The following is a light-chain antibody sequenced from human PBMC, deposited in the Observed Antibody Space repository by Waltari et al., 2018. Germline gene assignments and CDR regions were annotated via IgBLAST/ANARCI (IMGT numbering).Light chain of an antibody. CDR3: QQYNTFPVT. J-gene: IGKJ5*01. V-gene: IGKV1-16*01. CDR2: AAS. CDR1: QDISDF. Sequence: DIQMTQTPSSLSPSVGDRVTITCRASQDISDFLAWFQQKPGRVPKSLIYAASTLQTGVPSRFSGGGSGTEFTLSISSLQPEDYATYFCQQYNTFPVTFGQGTRLEIK.